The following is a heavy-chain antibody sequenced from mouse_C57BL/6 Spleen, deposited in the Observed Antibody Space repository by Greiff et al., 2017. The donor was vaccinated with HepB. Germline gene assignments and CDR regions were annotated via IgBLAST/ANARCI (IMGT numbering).Heavy chain of an antibody. V-gene: IGHV5-4*01. CDR3: ARESTDYYGSSYDYFDY. CDR1: GFTFSSYA. CDR2: ISDGGSYT. D-gene: IGHD1-1*01. J-gene: IGHJ2*01. Sequence: EVKVVESGGGLVKPGGSLKLSCAASGFTFSSYAMSWVRQTPEKRLEWVATISDGGSYTYYPDNVKGRFTISRDNAKNNLYLQMSHLKSEDTAMYYCARESTDYYGSSYDYFDYWGQGTTLTVSS.